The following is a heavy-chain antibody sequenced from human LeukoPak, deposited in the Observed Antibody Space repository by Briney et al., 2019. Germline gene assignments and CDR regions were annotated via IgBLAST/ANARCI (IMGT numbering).Heavy chain of an antibody. CDR3: ARLSNSKDFWSGYFSTRYTNWFDP. J-gene: IGHJ5*02. CDR2: IYYSGST. V-gene: IGHV4-39*07. D-gene: IGHD3-3*01. CDR1: GGSISSSSYY. Sequence: PSETLSLTCTVSGGSISSSSYYWGWIRQPPGKGLEWIGSIYYSGSTYYNPSLKSRVTISVDTSKNQFSLKLSSVTAADTAVYYCARLSNSKDFWSGYFSTRYTNWFDPWGQGTLVTVSS.